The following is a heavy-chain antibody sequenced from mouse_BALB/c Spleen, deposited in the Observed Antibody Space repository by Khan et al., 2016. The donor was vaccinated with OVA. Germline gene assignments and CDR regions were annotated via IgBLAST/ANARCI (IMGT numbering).Heavy chain of an antibody. J-gene: IGHJ3*01. V-gene: IGHV2-3*01. D-gene: IGHD1-2*01. CDR2: IWGDGNT. CDR3: VKKGYYGYGNAWVAY. CDR1: GFSLTSYG. Sequence: QVQLKQSGPGLVAPSQSLSITCTVSGFSLTSYGVSWVRQPPGKGLEWLGVIWGDGNTNYHSALISRLSISKDNSKSQVFLKLNSLQTDETATYYCVKKGYYGYGNAWVAYWGQGTLVTVSA.